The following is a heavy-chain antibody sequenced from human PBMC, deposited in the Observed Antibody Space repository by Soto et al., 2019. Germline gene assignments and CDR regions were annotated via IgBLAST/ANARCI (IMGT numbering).Heavy chain of an antibody. V-gene: IGHV3-21*01. J-gene: IGHJ4*02. Sequence: GSLRLSCAASGFTFSSYSMNWVRQAPGKGLEWVSSISSSSSYIYYADSVKGRFTISRDNAKNSLYLQMNSLRAEDTAVYYCARPPNYYDSSGYYGYWGQGTLVTVSS. CDR3: ARPPNYYDSSGYYGY. CDR2: ISSSSSYI. CDR1: GFTFSSYS. D-gene: IGHD3-22*01.